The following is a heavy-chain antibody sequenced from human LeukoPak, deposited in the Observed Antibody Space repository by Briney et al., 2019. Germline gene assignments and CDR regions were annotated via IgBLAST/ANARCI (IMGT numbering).Heavy chain of an antibody. CDR3: ARSPRRRGYGDTYYDFWSAYAFDI. V-gene: IGHV4-34*01. D-gene: IGHD3-3*01. Sequence: SETLSLTCAVYGGSFSGYYWSWIRQPPGKGLEWIGSIYHSGSTYYNPSLKSRVTISVDTSKNQFSLKLSSVTAADTAVYYCARSPRRRGYGDTYYDFWSAYAFDIWGQGTMVTVSS. CDR2: IYHSGST. CDR1: GGSFSGYY. J-gene: IGHJ3*02.